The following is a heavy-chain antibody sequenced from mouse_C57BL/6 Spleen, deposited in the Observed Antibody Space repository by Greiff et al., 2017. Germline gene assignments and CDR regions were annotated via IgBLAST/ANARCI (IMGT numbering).Heavy chain of an antibody. D-gene: IGHD1-1*01. V-gene: IGHV1-22*01. CDR2: INPNNGGT. CDR3: ARSEYYYGSRSSYAMDY. CDR1: GYTFTDYN. Sequence: VHVKQSGPELVKPGASVKMSCKASGYTFTDYNMHWVKQSHGKSLEWIGYINPNNGGTSYNQKFKGKGTLTVNKSSSTAYMELRSLTSEDSAVYYCARSEYYYGSRSSYAMDYWGQGTSVTVSS. J-gene: IGHJ4*01.